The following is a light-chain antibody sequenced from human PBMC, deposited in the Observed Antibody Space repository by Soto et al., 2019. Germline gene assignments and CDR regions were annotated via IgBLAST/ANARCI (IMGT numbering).Light chain of an antibody. V-gene: IGLV2-14*01. CDR1: GSDVGGYNS. CDR2: DVN. Sequence: QSALIQPASVSGSPGQSITISCTGTGSDVGGYNSVSWYQQHPGKAPKLVIYDVNNRPSGVSNRFSGSKSGNTASLTISGLHAEYEADDYCFSWTISSTYVFGTGTKVTVL. J-gene: IGLJ1*01. CDR3: FSWTISSTYV.